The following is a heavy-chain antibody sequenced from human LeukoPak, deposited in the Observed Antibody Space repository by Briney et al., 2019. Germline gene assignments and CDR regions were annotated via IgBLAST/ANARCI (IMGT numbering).Heavy chain of an antibody. CDR1: GGSISSYY. CDR2: IYYSGST. V-gene: IGHV4-59*01. J-gene: IGHJ4*02. CDR3: AREAGYSFDY. D-gene: IGHD5-18*01. Sequence: PSETLSLTCTVSGGSISSYYWSWIRQPPGKGLEWIGYIYYSGSTNYNPSLKSRVTISVDTSKNQFSLKLSSVTAADTAVYYCAREAGYSFDYWGQGTLVTVSS.